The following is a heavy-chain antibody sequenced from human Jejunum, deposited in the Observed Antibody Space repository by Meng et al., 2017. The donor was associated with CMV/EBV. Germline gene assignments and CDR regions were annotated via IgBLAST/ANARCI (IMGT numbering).Heavy chain of an antibody. D-gene: IGHD3-22*01. CDR1: GFTFGNYA. CDR2: ISFDGTDE. CDR3: ARDSNSYDIRGSLDS. V-gene: IGHV3-30*04. J-gene: IGHJ4*02. Sequence: YGFTFGNYAMHWVRQAPGKGLECLAIISFDGTDEYYSDSVKGRFSISRDDSKNTLYLQMNSLTTEDTAIYYCARDSNSYDIRGSLDSWGQGTLVTVSS.